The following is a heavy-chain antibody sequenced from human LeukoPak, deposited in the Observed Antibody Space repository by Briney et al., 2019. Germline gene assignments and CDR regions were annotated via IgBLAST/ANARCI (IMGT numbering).Heavy chain of an antibody. J-gene: IGHJ4*02. CDR2: MNPNSGNT. CDR3: ARGYPSMYYYGSGIDY. Sequence: ASVKVSRKASGGTFSSYAISWVRQATGQGLEWMGWMNPNSGNTGYAQKFQGRVTMTRNTSISTAYMELSSLRSEDTAVYYCARGYPSMYYYGSGIDYWGQGTLVTVSS. CDR1: GGTFSSYA. D-gene: IGHD3-10*01. V-gene: IGHV1-8*02.